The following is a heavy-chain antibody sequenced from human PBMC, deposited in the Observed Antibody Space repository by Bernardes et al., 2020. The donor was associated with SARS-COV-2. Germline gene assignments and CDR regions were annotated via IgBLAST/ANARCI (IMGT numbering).Heavy chain of an antibody. CDR3: ARENGFESYCDSTNCLYYFDY. D-gene: IGHD2-2*01. CDR2: IVPIFGAP. V-gene: IGHV1-69*13. J-gene: IGHJ4*02. Sequence: SVKVSCRASRGTLSTFVMSWLRQAPGQGLEWMGGIVPIFGAPNYAQKFQGRITITADESTNIAYMELSRLTSEDTAVYYCARENGFESYCDSTNCLYYFDYWGQGTLVTVS. CDR1: RGTLSTFV.